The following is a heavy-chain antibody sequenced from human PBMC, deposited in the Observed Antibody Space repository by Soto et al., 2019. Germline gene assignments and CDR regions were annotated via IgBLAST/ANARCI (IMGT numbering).Heavy chain of an antibody. CDR2: IYYSGTT. V-gene: IGHV4-31*03. Sequence: PSETLSLTCTVSGGSISSSDYYWSWIRQHPGKGLEWIGCIYYSGTTYYNPSFKSRITISVDTSTNQFSLKLSSVTAADTAVYYCGRRGITGIGINFFGNRGQGSLGTVAS. J-gene: IGHJ4*02. CDR3: GRRGITGIGINFFGN. D-gene: IGHD1-20*01. CDR1: GGSISSSDYY.